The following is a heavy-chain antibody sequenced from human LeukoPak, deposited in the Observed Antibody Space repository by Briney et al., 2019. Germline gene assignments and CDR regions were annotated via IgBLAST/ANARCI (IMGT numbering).Heavy chain of an antibody. CDR3: ARVRRGGSWADY. CDR2: INHSGST. CDR1: GGSFSGYY. Sequence: SETLSLTCAVYGGSFSGYYWSWLRQPPGKGLEWIGEINHSGSTNYNPSLKSRVTLSVDTSKNQFSLKLSSVTAADTAVYYCARVRRGGSWADYWGQGTLVTVSS. V-gene: IGHV4-34*01. J-gene: IGHJ4*02. D-gene: IGHD1-26*01.